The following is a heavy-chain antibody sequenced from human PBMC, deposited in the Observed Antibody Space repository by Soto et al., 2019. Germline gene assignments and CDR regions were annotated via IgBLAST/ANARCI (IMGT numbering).Heavy chain of an antibody. CDR2: IHWNEDK. V-gene: IGHV2-5*01. J-gene: IGHJ4*02. Sequence: SGPTLVNRTPPLTLTFTFAGVSLITIVVGVGWIRHPPGKALEWRARIHWNEDKDNRTSLESRLTISKPTSKIQVVLTMTNMDPVATATYYCAYTRWGPLIYWGQGTLVTVSS. D-gene: IGHD1-26*01. CDR1: GVSLITIVVG. CDR3: AYTRWGPLIY.